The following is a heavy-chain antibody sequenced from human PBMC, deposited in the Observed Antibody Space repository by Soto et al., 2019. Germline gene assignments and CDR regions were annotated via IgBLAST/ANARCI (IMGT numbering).Heavy chain of an antibody. J-gene: IGHJ6*03. CDR1: GFTFDDYA. V-gene: IGHV3-9*01. Sequence: GGSLRLSCAASGFTFDDYAMHWVRQAPGKGLEWVSGSSWNSGSIGYADSVKGRFTISRDNAKNSLSLQMNSLIAEDTAFYYCAKDITPRESGPYYYYMDVWGKGTTVTVSS. CDR2: SSWNSGSI. CDR3: AKDITPRESGPYYYYMDV.